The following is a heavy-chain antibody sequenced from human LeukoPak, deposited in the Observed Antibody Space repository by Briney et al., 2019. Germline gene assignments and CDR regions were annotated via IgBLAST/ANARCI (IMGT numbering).Heavy chain of an antibody. D-gene: IGHD1-26*01. CDR1: GGSISSYY. V-gene: IGHV4-59*01. CDR3: ARLGGATTTGEDYFDY. Sequence: RPSETLSLTCTVSGGSISSYYWSWIRQPPGKGLEWIGYIYYSGSTNYNPSLKSRVTISVDTSKNQFSLRLSSVTAADTAVYYCARLGGATTTGEDYFDYWGQGTLVTVSS. J-gene: IGHJ4*02. CDR2: IYYSGST.